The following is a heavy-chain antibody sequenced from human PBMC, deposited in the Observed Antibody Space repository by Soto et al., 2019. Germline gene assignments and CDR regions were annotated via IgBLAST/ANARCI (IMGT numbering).Heavy chain of an antibody. J-gene: IGHJ4*02. D-gene: IGHD5-12*01. CDR3: AKMVHGGYVSYFDS. V-gene: IGHV3-23*01. Sequence: PGGSLRLSCEASGFTFTSYAMSWVRQAPGKGLEWVSATSGSGDTTYYADSVKGRFTISRDNSEKRLYLQMSSLRAEDTAVYYCAKMVHGGYVSYFDSWGQGTLVTVSS. CDR2: TSGSGDTT. CDR1: GFTFTSYA.